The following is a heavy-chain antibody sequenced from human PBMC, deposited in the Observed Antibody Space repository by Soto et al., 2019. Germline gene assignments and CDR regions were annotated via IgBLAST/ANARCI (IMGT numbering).Heavy chain of an antibody. CDR1: GFTFSDYY. V-gene: IGHV3-11*01. CDR3: ARDSSLYCSGGRCYVDY. D-gene: IGHD2-15*01. Sequence: QVQLVESGGGLVQPGGSLRLSCAASGFTFSDYYMSWIRQAPGKGLEWVSDISSSGSTIYYADSVKGRFTISRDNAKNSLFLQMNGLRAEDTAVYYCARDSSLYCSGGRCYVDYWGQGTLVTVSS. J-gene: IGHJ4*02. CDR2: ISSSGSTI.